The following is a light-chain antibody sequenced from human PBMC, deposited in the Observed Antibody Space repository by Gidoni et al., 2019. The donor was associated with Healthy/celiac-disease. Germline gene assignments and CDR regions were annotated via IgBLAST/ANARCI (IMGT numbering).Light chain of an antibody. J-gene: IGLJ2*01. Sequence: SYELTQPPSVSVSPGQTASITCPGDKLGDKYACWYQQKPGQSPVLVIYQDSKRPSGIPARFSGSNSGNTATLTISGTQAMDEADYYCKAWDSSTVVFGGGTKLTVL. CDR2: QDS. CDR1: KLGDKY. CDR3: KAWDSSTVV. V-gene: IGLV3-1*01.